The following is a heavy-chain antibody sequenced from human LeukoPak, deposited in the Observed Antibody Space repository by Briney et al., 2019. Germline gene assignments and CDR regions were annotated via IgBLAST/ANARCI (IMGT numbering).Heavy chain of an antibody. CDR1: GFTVRSNY. CDR3: ERDPPVAVLYYFDY. J-gene: IGHJ4*02. D-gene: IGHD6-19*01. CDR2: IFSGHST. Sequence: GGSLRLSCAASGFTVRSNYVSGVRQTPGKGLEWVSVIFSGHSTYYADSVKGRFTISRDNSKNTVFLQMNTLRAEDTAFYYCERDPPVAVLYYFDYWGQGTLVTVSS. V-gene: IGHV3-53*01.